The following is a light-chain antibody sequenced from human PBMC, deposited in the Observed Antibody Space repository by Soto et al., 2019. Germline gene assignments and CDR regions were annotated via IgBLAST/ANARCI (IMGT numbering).Light chain of an antibody. Sequence: EIVLTQSPGTLSLSPGERATLSCRASQSVSSSYLAWYQQKPGQAPRLLIYGASSRATGIPDRFSSSGSGTDFTLTTSRLEPEDFAVYYCQQYGSSPLITFGQGTRLEIK. CDR2: GAS. CDR1: QSVSSSY. J-gene: IGKJ5*01. V-gene: IGKV3-20*01. CDR3: QQYGSSPLIT.